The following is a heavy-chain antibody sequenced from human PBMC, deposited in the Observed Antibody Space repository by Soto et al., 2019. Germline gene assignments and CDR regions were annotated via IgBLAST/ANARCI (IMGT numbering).Heavy chain of an antibody. CDR1: GFPFSYYY. J-gene: IGHJ4*02. V-gene: IGHV3-11*01. CDR3: ARYLSGGALAQDLDY. Sequence: GGSLHLSWVSSGFPFSYYYMTLIRPAPGKGLEFISYISRESRTIYYIDSVKGRFTVSRDNAENSLYLQMDSLRAEDTALYFCARYLSGGALAQDLDYWGQRTQVTFSS. D-gene: IGHD4-17*01. CDR2: ISRESRTI.